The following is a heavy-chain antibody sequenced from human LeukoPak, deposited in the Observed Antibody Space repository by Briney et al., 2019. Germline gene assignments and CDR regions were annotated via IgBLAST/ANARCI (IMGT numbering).Heavy chain of an antibody. V-gene: IGHV3-23*01. CDR3: AKAGVISGWDY. Sequence: GGSLRLSCAASGFALSNYPMGWVRQAPGKGLEWVSGIGEEKSGSWTKSADSVKGRFTISRDNSENTLYLQMDRLTVDDTAVYYCAKAGVISGWDYWGQGVLVTVSS. CDR1: GFALSNYP. D-gene: IGHD3-3*02. CDR2: IGEEKSGSWT. J-gene: IGHJ4*02.